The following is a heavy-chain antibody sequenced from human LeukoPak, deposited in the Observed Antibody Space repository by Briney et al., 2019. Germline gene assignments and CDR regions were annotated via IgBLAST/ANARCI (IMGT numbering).Heavy chain of an antibody. CDR1: GFTFSSYA. J-gene: IGHJ5*02. Sequence: GGSLRLSCAASGFTFSSYAMHWVRQAPGKGLEWVAVISYDGSNKYYADSVKGRFTISRDNSKNTLYLQMNSLRAEDTAVYYCARDPTYYDFWSGYYVQTPNWFDPWGQGTLVTVSS. CDR2: ISYDGSNK. V-gene: IGHV3-30-3*01. CDR3: ARDPTYYDFWSGYYVQTPNWFDP. D-gene: IGHD3-3*01.